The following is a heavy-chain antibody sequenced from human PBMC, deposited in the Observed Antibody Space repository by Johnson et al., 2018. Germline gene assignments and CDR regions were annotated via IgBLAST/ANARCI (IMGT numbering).Heavy chain of an antibody. CDR3: AREAYDYDSSGYYRGDYYYYGMDV. CDR1: GFTFSSYW. D-gene: IGHD3-22*01. J-gene: IGHJ6*02. Sequence: VQLVQSGGGLVQPGGSLRLSCAASGFTFSSYWMSWVRQAPGKGLEWVANIKQDGSEKYYGDSVKGRLTISRDNAKNSLYLQMNSLRAEDTAVYYWAREAYDYDSSGYYRGDYYYYGMDVWGQGTTVTVSS. CDR2: IKQDGSEK. V-gene: IGHV3-7*01.